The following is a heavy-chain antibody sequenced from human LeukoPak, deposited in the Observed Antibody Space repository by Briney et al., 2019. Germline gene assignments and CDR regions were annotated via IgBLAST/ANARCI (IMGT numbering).Heavy chain of an antibody. CDR1: GFTFSSDW. Sequence: PGGSLRPSCAASGFTFSSDWMHWVRQAPGRGLVWVSRINRDGSSTSYADSVKGRFTISRDNAKNTLYLQMNSLRAEDTAVYYCAREYVAMAYRHFDYWGQGTLVTVSS. CDR2: INRDGSST. V-gene: IGHV3-74*01. D-gene: IGHD5-18*01. J-gene: IGHJ4*02. CDR3: AREYVAMAYRHFDY.